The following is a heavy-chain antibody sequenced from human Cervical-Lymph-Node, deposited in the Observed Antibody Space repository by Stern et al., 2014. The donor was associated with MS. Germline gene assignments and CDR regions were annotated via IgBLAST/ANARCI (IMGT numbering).Heavy chain of an antibody. Sequence: EVQLEESGGGLVQPGGSLRLSCAASGFTFSSYAMSWVRQAPGKGLEWVSTNSGSGGSTYYADSVTGRFTISRDNSKNTLYLQMNSLSAEDTAVYYCAKASINNWYIFDYWGQGTLVTVSS. D-gene: IGHD1-1*01. J-gene: IGHJ4*02. V-gene: IGHV3-23*04. CDR1: GFTFSSYA. CDR2: NSGSGGST. CDR3: AKASINNWYIFDY.